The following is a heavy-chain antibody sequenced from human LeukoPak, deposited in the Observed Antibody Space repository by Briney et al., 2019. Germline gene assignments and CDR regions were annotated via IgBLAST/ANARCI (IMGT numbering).Heavy chain of an antibody. V-gene: IGHV4-59*08. Sequence: SSETLSLTRTVSGGSISSYYWSWIRQPPGKGLEWIGYMYYSGSTDYNPSLKSRVTISVDTSKNQFSLKLSSVTAADTAVYYCARIPNSGSYLGAYYYYYMDVWGKGTTVTVSS. CDR3: ARIPNSGSYLGAYYYYYMDV. CDR1: GGSISSYY. J-gene: IGHJ6*03. CDR2: MYYSGST. D-gene: IGHD1-26*01.